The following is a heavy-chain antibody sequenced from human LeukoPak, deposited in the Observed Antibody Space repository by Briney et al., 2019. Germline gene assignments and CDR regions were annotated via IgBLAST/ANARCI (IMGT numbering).Heavy chain of an antibody. CDR1: GLTFSTSG. Sequence: GGSLRLSCAVSGLTFSTSGMNWVRQAPGKGLEWVSAISSRSTYINYADSVKGRFTISRDDANNSLYLQMNSLRAEDSAVHYCAKVRVYYDFWSGLDYWGQGALVTVSS. V-gene: IGHV3-21*01. D-gene: IGHD3-3*01. CDR2: ISSRSTYI. J-gene: IGHJ4*02. CDR3: AKVRVYYDFWSGLDY.